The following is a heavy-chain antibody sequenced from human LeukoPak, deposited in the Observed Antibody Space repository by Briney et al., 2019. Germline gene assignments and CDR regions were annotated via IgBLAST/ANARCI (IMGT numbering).Heavy chain of an antibody. D-gene: IGHD4-17*01. Sequence: ASVKVSCKASGYTFTGYYMHWVRQAPGQGVERMGWINPNSGGTNYAQKFQGRVTMTRDTSISTAYMELSRLRSDDTAVYYCARGASTVTGYWGQGTLVTVSS. CDR2: INPNSGGT. CDR1: GYTFTGYY. CDR3: ARGASTVTGY. V-gene: IGHV1-2*02. J-gene: IGHJ4*02.